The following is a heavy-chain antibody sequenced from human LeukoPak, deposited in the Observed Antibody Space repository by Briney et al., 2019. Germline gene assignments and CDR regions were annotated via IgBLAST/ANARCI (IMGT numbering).Heavy chain of an antibody. Sequence: SETLSLIRSVSGDSISSYYWTWIRQPPGKGLEWIRYVYYRGCTNYNPSLKSRVTISVDTSKNQFFLKLSSVTAADTAVYYCARSGYSSGWYYFDYWGQRSLVTVSS. CDR2: VYYRGCT. J-gene: IGHJ4*02. V-gene: IGHV4-59*08. CDR3: ARSGYSSGWYYFDY. CDR1: GDSISSYY. D-gene: IGHD6-19*01.